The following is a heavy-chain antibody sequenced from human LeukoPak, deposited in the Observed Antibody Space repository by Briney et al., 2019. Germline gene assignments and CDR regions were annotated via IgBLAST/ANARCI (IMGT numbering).Heavy chain of an antibody. Sequence: ASVKVSCKASGYTFTGYYMHWVRQAPGQGLEWMGWINPNSGGTNYAQNFQGRVTMTRDTSISTAYMELSRLRSDDTAVYYCARSANPATAFDYWGQGTLVTASS. V-gene: IGHV1-2*02. CDR1: GYTFTGYY. D-gene: IGHD2-21*02. CDR2: INPNSGGT. J-gene: IGHJ4*02. CDR3: ARSANPATAFDY.